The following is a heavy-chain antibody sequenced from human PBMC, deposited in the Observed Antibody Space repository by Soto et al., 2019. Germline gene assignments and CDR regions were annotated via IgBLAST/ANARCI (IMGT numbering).Heavy chain of an antibody. D-gene: IGHD6-19*01. Sequence: ASVNVSWEASGFSFASSVSNWMRQATGQGLQWXGLMNPNSVNTVSAQKFQGRVTMTRNTSISTAYMELRSLSSDDTAVYYSATLTYTSGLHYWGQGALVTVSS. CDR1: GFSFASSV. J-gene: IGHJ4*02. CDR3: ATLTYTSGLHY. V-gene: IGHV1-8*01. CDR2: MNPNSVNT.